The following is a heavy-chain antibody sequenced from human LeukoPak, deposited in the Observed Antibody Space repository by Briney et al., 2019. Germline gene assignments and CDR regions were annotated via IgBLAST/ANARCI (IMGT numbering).Heavy chain of an antibody. V-gene: IGHV1-3*01. CDR3: ARGPLQWPDY. CDR1: GYTFTSYA. Sequence: GASVKVSCQASGYTFTSYAVHWVRPAPGQRPEWMGWINAGNGNTKYSQKFQGRVTITRDTSASTAYMELSSLRSEDTAVYYCARGPLQWPDYWGQGTLVTVSS. D-gene: IGHD6-19*01. J-gene: IGHJ4*02. CDR2: INAGNGNT.